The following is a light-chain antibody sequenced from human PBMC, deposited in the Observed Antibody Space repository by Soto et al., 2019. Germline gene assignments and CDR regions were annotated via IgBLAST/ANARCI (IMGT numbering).Light chain of an antibody. CDR2: DAS. V-gene: IGKV3-11*01. Sequence: EIVLTQSPATLSLSPGERATLSCSASQSVSSYLAWYQHKPGQAPRLLIYDASNRATGIPARFSGSGSGTDFTLTISSLEPEDFAVYYCQQYYNWPLTFGGGTKVDIK. J-gene: IGKJ4*01. CDR3: QQYYNWPLT. CDR1: QSVSSY.